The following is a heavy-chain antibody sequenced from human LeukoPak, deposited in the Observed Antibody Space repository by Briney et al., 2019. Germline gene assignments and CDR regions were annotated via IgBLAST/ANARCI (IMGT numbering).Heavy chain of an antibody. CDR2: ISAYDGNT. Sequence: ASVKVSCKASGYTFNGVGISWVRQAPGQGLEWLGWISAYDGNTNYAQNVQGRVTMTTDTSTSTAYMELRSLRYDDTAVYYCARDKVIATAGTPNWFDPWGQGTLVTVSS. CDR1: GYTFNGVG. CDR3: ARDKVIATAGTPNWFDP. V-gene: IGHV1-18*01. J-gene: IGHJ5*02. D-gene: IGHD6-13*01.